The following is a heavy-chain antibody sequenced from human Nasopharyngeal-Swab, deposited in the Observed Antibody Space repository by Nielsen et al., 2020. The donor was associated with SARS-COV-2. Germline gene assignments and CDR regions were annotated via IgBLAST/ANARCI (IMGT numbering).Heavy chain of an antibody. CDR3: ARDILEGYGDSWYFDL. D-gene: IGHD4-17*01. CDR1: GDSVSSNSAA. CDR2: TYYRSKWYN. J-gene: IGHJ2*01. V-gene: IGHV6-1*01. Sequence: SQTLSLTCAISGDSVSSNSAAWNWIRQSPSRGLEWLGRTYYRSKWYNDYAISVKSRITINPDTSKNQFSLQLNSVTPEDTAVYYCARDILEGYGDSWYFDLWGRGTLVTVSS.